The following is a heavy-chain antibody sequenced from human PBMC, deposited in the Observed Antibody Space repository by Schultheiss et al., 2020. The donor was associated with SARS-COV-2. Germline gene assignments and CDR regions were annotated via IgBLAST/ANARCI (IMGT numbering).Heavy chain of an antibody. CDR3: ARQLAATTPFDY. CDR2: IIAFNGKK. CDR1: GYTFSNYG. J-gene: IGHJ4*02. D-gene: IGHD1-26*01. V-gene: IGHV1-18*04. Sequence: ASVKVSCKASGYTFSNYGVNWVRQAPGQGLEWMGWIIAFNGKKVYAQTFQGRVTMTTDKSTNTAYLEVRTLTSGDTAIYYCARQLAATTPFDYWGQGTLVTVSS.